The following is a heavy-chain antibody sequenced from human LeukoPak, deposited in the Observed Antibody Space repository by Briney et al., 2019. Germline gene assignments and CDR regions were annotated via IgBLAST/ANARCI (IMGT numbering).Heavy chain of an antibody. J-gene: IGHJ4*02. CDR1: GGSVSSSNYY. Sequence: PSETLSLTCTVPGGSVSSSNYYWSWIRQPPGKGLEWVGFFSYNVHSDYNPSLKSRVTISVDTSKNQFSLRLSSVTAADTAIYYCARVSVAGTGPDYWGQGTLVTVSS. D-gene: IGHD6-13*01. CDR3: ARVSVAGTGPDY. CDR2: FSYNVHS. V-gene: IGHV4-61*01.